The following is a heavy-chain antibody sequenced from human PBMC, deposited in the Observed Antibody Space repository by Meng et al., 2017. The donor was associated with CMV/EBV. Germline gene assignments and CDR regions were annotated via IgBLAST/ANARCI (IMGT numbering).Heavy chain of an antibody. CDR2: IIPILGIA. Sequence: KISCKASGGTFSSYAISWVRQAPGQGLEWMGGIIPILGIANYAQKFQGRVTITADKSTSTAYMELSSLRSEDTAVYYCASDLGYCSSTSCYSLYYFDYWGQGTLVTVSS. CDR1: GGTFSSYA. J-gene: IGHJ4*02. CDR3: ASDLGYCSSTSCYSLYYFDY. V-gene: IGHV1-69*10. D-gene: IGHD2-2*02.